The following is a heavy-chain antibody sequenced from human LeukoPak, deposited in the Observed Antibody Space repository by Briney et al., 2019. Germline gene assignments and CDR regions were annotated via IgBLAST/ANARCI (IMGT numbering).Heavy chain of an antibody. V-gene: IGHV4-61*02. CDR1: GGSISSGSYY. D-gene: IGHD3-3*01. J-gene: IGHJ6*03. Sequence: PSETLSLTCTVSGGSISSGSYYWSWIRQPAGKGLEWIGRIYTSGSTNYNPSLKSRVTISVDTSKNQFSLKLSSVTAADTAVYYCARAPKPPYYEPTGYQYMDVWGKGTTVTVSS. CDR2: IYTSGST. CDR3: ARAPKPPYYEPTGYQYMDV.